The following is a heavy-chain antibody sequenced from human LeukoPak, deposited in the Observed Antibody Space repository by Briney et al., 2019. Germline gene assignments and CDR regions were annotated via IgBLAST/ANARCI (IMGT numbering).Heavy chain of an antibody. J-gene: IGHJ4*02. CDR1: GFTFSSYA. CDR3: AKALFYITGTSEFDY. CDR2: ISGSGGST. Sequence: GGSLRLSCAASGFTFSSYAMSWVRQAPGKGLEWVSAISGSGGSTYYADSVKGRFTISRDNSKNTLYLQMSSLRAEDTAVYYCAKALFYITGTSEFDYWGQGTLVTVSS. D-gene: IGHD1-7*01. V-gene: IGHV3-23*01.